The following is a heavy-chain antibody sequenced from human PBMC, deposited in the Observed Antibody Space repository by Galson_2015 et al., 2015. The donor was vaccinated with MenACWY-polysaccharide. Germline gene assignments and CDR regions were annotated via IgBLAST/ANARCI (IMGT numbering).Heavy chain of an antibody. J-gene: IGHJ4*02. CDR1: GYNFTSYD. D-gene: IGHD2-21*01. CDR2: MNPNSGNT. CDR3: AGVIARKYTFADS. V-gene: IGHV1-8*01. Sequence: SVKVSCKASGYNFTSYDINWVRQATGQGLEWMGWMNPNSGNTGYAQKFQGRVTMTSNSAITTAYMELSSLRSEDKAVYYCAGVIARKYTFADSCGQGTLVTVAS.